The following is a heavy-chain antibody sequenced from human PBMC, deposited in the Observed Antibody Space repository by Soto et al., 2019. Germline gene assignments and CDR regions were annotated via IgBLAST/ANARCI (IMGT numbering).Heavy chain of an antibody. J-gene: IGHJ3*01. CDR1: GDSISSYY. CDR2: IHYSGST. Sequence: PSETLSLTCTVSGDSISSYYWSWIRQPPGKGLEWIGYIHYSGSTNYNPSLKSRVTISVDTSKNQFSLRLSSVTAADTAIYYCASLNFDILTGYYAFDLWGQGTMVTVSS. CDR3: ASLNFDILTGYYAFDL. D-gene: IGHD3-9*01. V-gene: IGHV4-59*08.